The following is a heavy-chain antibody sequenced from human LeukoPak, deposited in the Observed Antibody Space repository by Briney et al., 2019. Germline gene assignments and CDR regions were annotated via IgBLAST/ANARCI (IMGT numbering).Heavy chain of an antibody. Sequence: SETLSLTCTVSGGSISSGGYYWSWIRQPPGKGLEWIGYIYYSGSTYYNPSLKSRVTISVDTSKNQFSLKLSSVTAADTAVYYCARGWVNYSTFDYWGQGTLVTVSS. CDR3: ARGWVNYSTFDY. J-gene: IGHJ4*02. V-gene: IGHV4-30-4*01. CDR2: IYYSGST. D-gene: IGHD2-15*01. CDR1: GGSISSGGYY.